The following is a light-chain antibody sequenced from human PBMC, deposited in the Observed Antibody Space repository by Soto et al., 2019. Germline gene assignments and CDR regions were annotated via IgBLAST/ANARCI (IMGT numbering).Light chain of an antibody. V-gene: IGLV1-44*01. CDR2: SNN. J-gene: IGLJ2*01. Sequence: QSVLTQPPSASGTPGQRVTISCSGSSSNIGSSIVNWFQQLPGTAPKLLIYSNNQRPSGVPDRFSGSKSGTSASLAISGLQSEDEADYYCAAWDDSLNGLVFGGGTKLTVL. CDR3: AAWDDSLNGLV. CDR1: SSNIGSSI.